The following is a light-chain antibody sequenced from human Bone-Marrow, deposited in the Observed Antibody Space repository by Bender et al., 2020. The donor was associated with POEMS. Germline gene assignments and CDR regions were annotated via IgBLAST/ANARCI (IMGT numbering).Light chain of an antibody. J-gene: IGLJ1*01. Sequence: QSALTQPASVSGSPGQSITISCTGTSNDVGGYNYVSWYQQHPGKVPKVLISDVSTRPSGVSDRFSGSKSGNTASLTISGLQAEDEADYYCSSYTSTSALYVSGSGTKVTVL. V-gene: IGLV2-14*01. CDR3: SSYTSTSALYV. CDR1: SNDVGGYNY. CDR2: DVS.